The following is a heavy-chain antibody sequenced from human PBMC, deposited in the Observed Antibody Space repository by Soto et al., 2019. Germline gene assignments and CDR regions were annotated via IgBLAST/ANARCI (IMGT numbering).Heavy chain of an antibody. CDR3: AKRPPRIGTVACPDAGSYWYFDL. J-gene: IGHJ2*01. CDR1: GFTFSSDA. D-gene: IGHD6-19*01. V-gene: IGHV3-23*01. Sequence: EVQLLESGGGLVQPGGSLRLSCAASGFTFSSDAMSWVRQPPGKGLMWVSTISGSGGSTYSADSVKGPFTISRNNSKNTQYLQKDGLGAEDTAVYYGAKRPPRIGTVACPDAGSYWYFDLCGRGTLVTVSA. CDR2: ISGSGGST.